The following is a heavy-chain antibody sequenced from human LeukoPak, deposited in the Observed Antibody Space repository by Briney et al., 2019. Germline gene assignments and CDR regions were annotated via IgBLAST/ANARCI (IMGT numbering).Heavy chain of an antibody. V-gene: IGHV4-34*01. CDR3: ARHRFSSGWFALLNYFDP. J-gene: IGHJ5*02. D-gene: IGHD6-19*01. Sequence: SETLSLTCAVYGGSFSGYYWSRIRQPPGKGLEWIGEISHSGSTNYNPSLKSRVTISVDTSKNQFSLKLSSVTAADTAVYYCARHRFSSGWFALLNYFDPWGQGTLVTVSS. CDR1: GGSFSGYY. CDR2: ISHSGST.